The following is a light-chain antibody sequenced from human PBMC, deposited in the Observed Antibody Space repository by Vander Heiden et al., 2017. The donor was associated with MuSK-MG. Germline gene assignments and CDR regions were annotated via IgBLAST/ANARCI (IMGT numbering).Light chain of an antibody. J-gene: IGLJ3*02. Sequence: QSALTQPASVSGSPGRSITISCTGTSSDVGGYSDVSWYQHHPGKAPKLMIDDVTIRPSGVSNRFSGSKSGNTASLTISGLQAEDEADYYCSSYTSHSTLVFGGGTKVTVL. CDR1: SSDVGGYSD. V-gene: IGLV2-14*03. CDR2: DVT. CDR3: SSYTSHSTLV.